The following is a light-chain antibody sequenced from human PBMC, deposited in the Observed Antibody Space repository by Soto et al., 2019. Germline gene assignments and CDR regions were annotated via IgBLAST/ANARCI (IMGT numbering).Light chain of an antibody. V-gene: IGLV2-23*02. CDR3: RSYAGSYVV. CDR1: SSDVGSYNL. Sequence: QSALTQPASVSGSPGQSITISCTGTSSDVGSYNLVSWYQQHPGKAPKLMIYEVSKRPSGVSNRFSGSKSGNTASLTISGLQAEDEADYYCRSYAGSYVVFGGGTKVTVL. J-gene: IGLJ2*01. CDR2: EVS.